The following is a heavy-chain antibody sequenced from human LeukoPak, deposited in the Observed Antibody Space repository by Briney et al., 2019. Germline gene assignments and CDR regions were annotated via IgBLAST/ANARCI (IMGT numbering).Heavy chain of an antibody. Sequence: SVTVSCKASGGTFSSYAISWVRQAPGQGLEWMGGIIPIFGTANYAQKFQGRVTITADKSTSTAYMELSSLRSEDTAVYYCARVGSSWFYYYYYYMDVWGKGTTVTVSS. CDR3: ARVGSSWFYYYYYYMDV. J-gene: IGHJ6*03. CDR2: IIPIFGTA. CDR1: GGTFSSYA. D-gene: IGHD6-13*01. V-gene: IGHV1-69*06.